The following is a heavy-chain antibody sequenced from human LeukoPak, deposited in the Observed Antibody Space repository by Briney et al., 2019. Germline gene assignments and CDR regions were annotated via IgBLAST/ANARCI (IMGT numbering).Heavy chain of an antibody. V-gene: IGHV3-66*02. CDR2: IHSDGST. CDR1: GFNVSRNY. D-gene: IGHD3-22*01. Sequence: PGGSLRLSCATSGFNVSRNYMTWVRQAPGKGLEWVSVIHSDGSTYYADSVKGRFTISRDNSKNTLYLQMNSLRPEDTGLYFCARERDFDSSLLYWGQGTLVTVSS. CDR3: ARERDFDSSLLY. J-gene: IGHJ4*02.